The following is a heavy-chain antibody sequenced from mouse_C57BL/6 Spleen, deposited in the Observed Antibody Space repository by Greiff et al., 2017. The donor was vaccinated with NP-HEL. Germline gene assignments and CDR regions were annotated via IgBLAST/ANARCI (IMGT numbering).Heavy chain of an antibody. Sequence: QVQLQQPGAELVMPGASVKLSCKASGYTFTSYWMHWVKQRPGQGFEWIGEIDPSDSYTNYNQKFKGKSTLTVDKSSSTAYMQLSSLTSEDSAVYYCARRDGYDYAMDYWGQGTSVTVSS. CDR2: IDPSDSYT. CDR1: GYTFTSYW. CDR3: ARRDGYDYAMDY. D-gene: IGHD2-2*01. J-gene: IGHJ4*01. V-gene: IGHV1-69*01.